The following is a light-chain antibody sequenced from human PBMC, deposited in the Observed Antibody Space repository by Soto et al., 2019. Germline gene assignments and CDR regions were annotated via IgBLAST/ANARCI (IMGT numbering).Light chain of an antibody. CDR2: EVT. CDR3: SSYAASNTYV. V-gene: IGLV2-8*01. J-gene: IGLJ1*01. Sequence: QSVLTQPPSASGSPGQSVTISCTGTSSDVGGYDCFSWYQHRPGTAPKFLIYEVTKRPSGVPDRFSGSKSGNTASLTVSGLQPEDEADYFCSSYAASNTYVFGTGTKLTVL. CDR1: SSDVGGYDC.